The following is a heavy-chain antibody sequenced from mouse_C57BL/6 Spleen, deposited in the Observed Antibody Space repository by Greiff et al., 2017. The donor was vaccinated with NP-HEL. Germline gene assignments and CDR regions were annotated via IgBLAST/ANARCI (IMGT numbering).Heavy chain of an antibody. CDR1: GFNIKDYY. Sequence: EVQLQQSGAELVRPGASVKLSCTASGFNIKDYYMHWVKQRPEQGLEWIGRIDPEDGDTEYAPKFQGKATMTADTSSNTAYLKLSSLTSEDTAVYYCCIYYGNYDAMDYWGQGTSVTVSS. D-gene: IGHD2-1*01. J-gene: IGHJ4*01. CDR3: CIYYGNYDAMDY. CDR2: IDPEDGDT. V-gene: IGHV14-1*01.